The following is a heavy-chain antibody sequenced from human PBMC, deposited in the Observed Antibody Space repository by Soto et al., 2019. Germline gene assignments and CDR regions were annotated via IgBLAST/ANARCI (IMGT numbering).Heavy chain of an antibody. J-gene: IGHJ4*02. D-gene: IGHD1-1*01. CDR3: AKEDLERDYFDY. CDR2: ISISSSTI. CDR1: GFTFSSYS. V-gene: IGHV3-48*01. Sequence: GGSLRLSCAASGFTFSSYSMNWVRQAPGKGLECVSYISISSSTIYYADSLKGRFTISRDNSKNTLYLQMNSLRAEDTAVYYCAKEDLERDYFDYWGQGTLVTVSS.